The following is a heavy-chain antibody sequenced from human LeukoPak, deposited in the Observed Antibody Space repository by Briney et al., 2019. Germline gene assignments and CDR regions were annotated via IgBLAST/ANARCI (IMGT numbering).Heavy chain of an antibody. V-gene: IGHV3-23*01. J-gene: IGHJ4*02. CDR1: GFTFSSYA. Sequence: GGSLRLSCAASGFTFSSYAMRWVRQAPGKGLEWVSAISGSGVSTYYADSVKGRFTISRDNSKNTLYLHMNSLRAEDTAVYYCAKDGYTSSLIHPGATEFDFWGQGTLVTVSS. D-gene: IGHD6-6*01. CDR2: ISGSGVST. CDR3: AKDGYTSSLIHPGATEFDF.